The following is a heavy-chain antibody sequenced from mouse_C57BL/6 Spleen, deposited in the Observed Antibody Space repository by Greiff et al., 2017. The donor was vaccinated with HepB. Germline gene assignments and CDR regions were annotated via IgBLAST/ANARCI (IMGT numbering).Heavy chain of an antibody. Sequence: LVESGAELVKPGASVKISCKASGYAFSSYWMNWVKQRPGKGLEWIGQIYPGDGDTNYNGKFKGKATLTADKSSSTAYMQLSSLTSEDSAVYFCARFGYDMVDYWGQGTTLTVSS. CDR3: ARFGYDMVDY. V-gene: IGHV1-80*01. CDR2: IYPGDGDT. J-gene: IGHJ2*01. D-gene: IGHD2-2*01. CDR1: GYAFSSYW.